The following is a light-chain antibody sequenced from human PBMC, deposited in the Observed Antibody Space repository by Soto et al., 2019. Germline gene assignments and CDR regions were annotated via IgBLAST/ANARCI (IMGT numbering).Light chain of an antibody. CDR1: QSISNS. V-gene: IGKV1-39*01. Sequence: EIQMTQSPSSLSASVGDRVTITCRASQSISNSLSWYQQKAGKAPKLLIFDTSTLQSGVPSRFSGSGSGTEFTLTISSLQPEDFATYYCLQSFNTPLTFGGGSTIEIK. CDR3: LQSFNTPLT. CDR2: DTS. J-gene: IGKJ4*01.